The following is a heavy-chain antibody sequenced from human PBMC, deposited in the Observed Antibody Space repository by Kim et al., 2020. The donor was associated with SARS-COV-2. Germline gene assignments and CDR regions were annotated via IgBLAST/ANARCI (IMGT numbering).Heavy chain of an antibody. Sequence: GGSLRLSCAASGFTFSDYYMSWIRQAPGKGLEWVSYISSSGSTIYYADSVKGRFTISRDNAKNSLYLQMNSLRAEDTAVYYCASYSYDFWSGYPWDVWGKGTTVTVSS. D-gene: IGHD3-3*01. CDR1: GFTFSDYY. CDR3: ASYSYDFWSGYPWDV. V-gene: IGHV3-11*01. CDR2: ISSSGSTI. J-gene: IGHJ6*04.